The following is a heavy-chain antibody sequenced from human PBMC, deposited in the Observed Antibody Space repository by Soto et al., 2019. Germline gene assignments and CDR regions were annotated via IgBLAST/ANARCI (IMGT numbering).Heavy chain of an antibody. D-gene: IGHD3-22*01. Sequence: VSVKVSCKASGYTFTSYGISWVRQAPGQGLEWMGWISAYNGNTNYAQKLQGRVTMTTDTSTSTAYMELRSLRSDDTAVYYCARASYYYDSSGYNYWGQGTLVTVSS. CDR3: ARASYYYDSSGYNY. J-gene: IGHJ4*02. CDR1: GYTFTSYG. V-gene: IGHV1-18*01. CDR2: ISAYNGNT.